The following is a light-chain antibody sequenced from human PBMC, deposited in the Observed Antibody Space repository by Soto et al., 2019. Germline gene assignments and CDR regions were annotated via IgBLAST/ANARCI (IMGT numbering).Light chain of an antibody. Sequence: QSVLTQPASVSGSPGQSITISCTGTSSDVGSYNYVSWYQQHPGKAPKLMIYEVNNRPSGVSNRFSGSKSGNTASLTISGLQAEDEANYYCCSDTSISTRVFGGGTQLTVL. V-gene: IGLV2-14*01. CDR3: CSDTSISTRV. CDR1: SSDVGSYNY. J-gene: IGLJ3*02. CDR2: EVN.